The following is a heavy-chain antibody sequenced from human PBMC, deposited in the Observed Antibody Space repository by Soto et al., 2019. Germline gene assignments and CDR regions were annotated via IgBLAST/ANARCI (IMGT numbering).Heavy chain of an antibody. V-gene: IGHV1-18*01. CDR2: INGYNGNT. D-gene: IGHD3-16*01. CDR3: ARMGDVPYYYYGMDV. J-gene: IGHJ6*02. CDR1: GYTFTSYG. Sequence: QVQLVQSGAEVKKPGASVKVSCKASGYTFTSYGITWVRQAPGQGLEWLGWINGYNGNTNYAQKLQGRVTMTTDTSTSTADMELRSLRSDDTAVYYCARMGDVPYYYYGMDVWGQGNTVTVSS.